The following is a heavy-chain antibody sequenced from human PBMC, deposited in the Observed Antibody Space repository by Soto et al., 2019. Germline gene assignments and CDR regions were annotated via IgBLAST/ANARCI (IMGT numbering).Heavy chain of an antibody. Sequence: EVQLVESGGGLVQPGGSLRLSCAASGFTFSSYDMHWVRQATGKGLEWVSAIGTAGDTYYPGSVRGRFTISREDDKNSLYLQMNSLRDGDTAVYYCARGTRGYCSSTSCYESARQKVYNWFDPWGQGTLVTVSS. V-gene: IGHV3-13*01. J-gene: IGHJ5*02. CDR2: IGTAGDT. CDR1: GFTFSSYD. CDR3: ARGTRGYCSSTSCYESARQKVYNWFDP. D-gene: IGHD2-2*01.